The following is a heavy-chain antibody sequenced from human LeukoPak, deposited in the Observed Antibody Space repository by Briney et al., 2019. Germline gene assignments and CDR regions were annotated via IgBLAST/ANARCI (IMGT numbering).Heavy chain of an antibody. Sequence: SETLSLTCTVSGGSISSSSYFWAWIRQPPGKGLEWIGTIYYSGGSYYNLSLKSRVTISVDTSKNQFSLRLSSVTAADTAMYYCAAMVRGVIEYWGQGTLVTVSS. J-gene: IGHJ4*02. CDR1: GGSISSSSYF. D-gene: IGHD3-10*01. V-gene: IGHV4-39*07. CDR3: AAMVRGVIEY. CDR2: IYYSGGS.